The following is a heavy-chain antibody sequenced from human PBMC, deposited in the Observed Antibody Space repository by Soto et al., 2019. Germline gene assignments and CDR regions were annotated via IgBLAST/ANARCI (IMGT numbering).Heavy chain of an antibody. CDR3: TTASCGSGASWSCDY. Sequence: LRLSCAASGFSVSANYMNWVRQAPGKGLESVSVIYSDGDTYYADSVKGRFTVSRDNSKNTLHLQMNSLTADDTAMYYCTTASCGSGASWSCDYWGQGTRVTVSS. CDR1: GFSVSANY. D-gene: IGHD2-15*01. CDR2: IYSDGDT. J-gene: IGHJ4*02. V-gene: IGHV3-53*01.